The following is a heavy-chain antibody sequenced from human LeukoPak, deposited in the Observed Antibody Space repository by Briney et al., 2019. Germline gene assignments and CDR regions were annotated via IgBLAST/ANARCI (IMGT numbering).Heavy chain of an antibody. V-gene: IGHV5-51*01. D-gene: IGHD3-22*01. J-gene: IGHJ5*02. CDR3: ARRGERYDSSGNNWFDP. Sequence: GESLKISCKGSGYSFTSYWIGWVRQMPGKGLEWMGIIYPGDSDTRYSPSFQGRVTISADKSISTAYLQWSSLKASDTAMYYCARRGERYDSSGNNWFDPWGQGTLATVSS. CDR1: GYSFTSYW. CDR2: IYPGDSDT.